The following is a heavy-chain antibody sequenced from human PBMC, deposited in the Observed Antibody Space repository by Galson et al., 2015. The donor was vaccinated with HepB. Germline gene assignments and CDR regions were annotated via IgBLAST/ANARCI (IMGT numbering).Heavy chain of an antibody. J-gene: IGHJ6*02. CDR2: INQYGSEK. CDR3: ATDRMVRGVMGYNYDYGMDV. V-gene: IGHV3-7*01. D-gene: IGHD3-10*01. CDR1: GFTFSSYW. Sequence: SLRLSCAASGFTFSSYWMSWVRQAPGKGLEWVAKINQYGSEKYYVDSLKGRFTISRDNAKNSLYLQMNSLRAEDTAVYYCATDRMVRGVMGYNYDYGMDVWGQGTMVTVSS.